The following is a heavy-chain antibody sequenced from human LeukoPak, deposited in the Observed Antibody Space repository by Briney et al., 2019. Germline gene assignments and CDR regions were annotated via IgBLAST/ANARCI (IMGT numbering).Heavy chain of an antibody. D-gene: IGHD3-22*01. CDR3: ASPRGLYYYDSSGSTPYALDI. V-gene: IGHV1-18*01. CDR2: ISAYNGNT. CDR1: GYTFTSYG. Sequence: ASVKVSCKASGYTFTSYGISWVRQAPGQGLEWMGWISAYNGNTNYAQKLQGRVTMTTDTSTSTAYMELRSLRSDDTAVYYCASPRGLYYYDSSGSTPYALDIWGQGTMVTVSS. J-gene: IGHJ3*02.